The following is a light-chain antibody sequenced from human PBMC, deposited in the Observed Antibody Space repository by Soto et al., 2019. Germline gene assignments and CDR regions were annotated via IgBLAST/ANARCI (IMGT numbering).Light chain of an antibody. J-gene: IGLJ1*01. V-gene: IGLV2-14*01. CDR1: SSDVGGYNY. CDR3: SSYTSSSTLGV. Sequence: QSALTQPASVSGSPGQSITISYTGTSSDVGGYNYVSWYQQHPGKAPKLMIYEVSNRPSGVSNRFSGSKSGNTASLTISGLKAEDEADYYCSSYTSSSTLGVFGTGTKVTVL. CDR2: EVS.